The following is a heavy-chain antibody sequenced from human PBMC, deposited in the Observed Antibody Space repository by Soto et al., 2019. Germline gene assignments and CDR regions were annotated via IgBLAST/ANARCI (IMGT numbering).Heavy chain of an antibody. CDR2: LIPILGLA. CDR3: ARFKLGDDY. CDR1: GGTFSNST. V-gene: IGHV1-69*02. Sequence: QVQLVQSGAEVRKPGSSVKVSCQASGGTFSNSTVTWVRQAPGQGLEWMGPLIPILGLANYAQKFRGRLTITADKSTTTAYMELRSLRSEDTAIYYCARFKLGDDYWGQGTLVTVSS. J-gene: IGHJ4*02. D-gene: IGHD5-12*01.